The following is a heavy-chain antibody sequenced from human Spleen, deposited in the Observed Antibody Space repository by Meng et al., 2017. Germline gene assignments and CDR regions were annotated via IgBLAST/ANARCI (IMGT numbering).Heavy chain of an antibody. V-gene: IGHV4-34*01. CDR2: INHSGST. CDR3: ARSGGRPELKNDF. J-gene: IGHJ4*02. D-gene: IGHD3-10*01. CDR1: GGSFSGYY. Sequence: QGELQQWGAGLLKPSETLSLTCAVYGGSFSGYYWSWIRQPPGKGLEWIGEINHSGSTNYSPSLKSRVTISVDKSKNQFSLKVNSVTAADTAVYYCARSGGRPELKNDFWGLGILVTVSS.